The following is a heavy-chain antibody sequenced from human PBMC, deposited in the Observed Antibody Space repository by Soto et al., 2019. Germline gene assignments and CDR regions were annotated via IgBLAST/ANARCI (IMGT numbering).Heavy chain of an antibody. V-gene: IGHV3-21*01. CDR1: GFTFSSYS. J-gene: IGHJ6*02. D-gene: IGHD3-9*01. Sequence: LRLSCAASGFTFSSYSMNWVRQAPGKGLEWVSSISSSSSYIYYADSVKGRFTISRDNAKNSLYLQMNSLRAEDTAVYYCARDFYDILTGYYGTYYYYGMDVWGQGTTVTVSS. CDR2: ISSSSSYI. CDR3: ARDFYDILTGYYGTYYYYGMDV.